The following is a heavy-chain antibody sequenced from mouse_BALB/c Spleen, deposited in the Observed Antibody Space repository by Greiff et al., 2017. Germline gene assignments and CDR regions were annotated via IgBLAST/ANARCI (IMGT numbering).Heavy chain of an antibody. D-gene: IGHD2-1*01. CDR3: ARREGYGNYAY. V-gene: IGHV1-54*01. CDR2: INPGSGGT. CDR1: GYAFTNYL. J-gene: IGHJ3*01. Sequence: VQLQQSGAELVRPGTSVKVSCKASGYAFTNYLIEWVKQRPGQCLEWIGVINPGSGGTNYNEKFKGKATLTADKSSSTAYMQLSSLTSDDSAVYFCARREGYGNYAYWGQGTLVTVSA.